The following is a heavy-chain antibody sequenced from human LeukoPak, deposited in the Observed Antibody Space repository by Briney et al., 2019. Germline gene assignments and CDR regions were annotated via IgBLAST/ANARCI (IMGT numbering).Heavy chain of an antibody. V-gene: IGHV3-49*03. CDR1: GLTFGDYV. J-gene: IGHJ5*02. CDR3: TTYYYDSSGYYPIWFDP. D-gene: IGHD3-22*01. CDR2: IRSKAYGGAT. Sequence: GGSLRLSCTTSGLTFGDYVMSWFRQAPGKGLEWVGFIRSKAYGGATEYAASVKGRSTISRDDSKSIAYLQMNCLKTEDTAVYYCTTYYYDSSGYYPIWFDPWGQGTLVTVSS.